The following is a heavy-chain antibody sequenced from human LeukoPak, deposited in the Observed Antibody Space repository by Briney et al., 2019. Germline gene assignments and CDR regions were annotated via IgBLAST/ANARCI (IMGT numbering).Heavy chain of an antibody. CDR2: RSYDGSNK. V-gene: IGHV3-30*18. D-gene: IGHD3-22*01. J-gene: IGHJ4*02. CDR3: AKGMFAYYYDSSGETFDY. Sequence: PGRSLRLSCAASGFTFSSYGMHWVRQAPGKGLEWVAVRSYDGSNKYYADSVKGRFTISRDNSKNTLYLQMNSLRAEDTAVYYCAKGMFAYYYDSSGETFDYWGQGTLVTVSS. CDR1: GFTFSSYG.